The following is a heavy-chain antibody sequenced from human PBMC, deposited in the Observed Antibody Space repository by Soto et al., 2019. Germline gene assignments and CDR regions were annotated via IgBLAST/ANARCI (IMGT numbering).Heavy chain of an antibody. CDR3: ARPEFPYYYDSSGYVNPYYYYYYGMDV. J-gene: IGHJ6*02. D-gene: IGHD3-22*01. Sequence: SVKVSCKASGGTFSSYAISWVRQAPGQGLEWMGGIIPIFGTANYAQKFQGRVTITADKSTSTAYMELSNLRSEDTAVYYCARPEFPYYYDSSGYVNPYYYYYYGMDVWG. V-gene: IGHV1-69*06. CDR2: IIPIFGTA. CDR1: GGTFSSYA.